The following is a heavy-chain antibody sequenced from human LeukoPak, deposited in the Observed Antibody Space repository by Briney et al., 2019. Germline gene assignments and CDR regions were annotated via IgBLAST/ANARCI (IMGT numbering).Heavy chain of an antibody. CDR3: ARLDSGSYTSQDGMDV. CDR2: ISTSGSTI. Sequence: PGGSLRLSCAASGFTFSSYAMSWVRQAPGKGLEWVSFISTSGSTIYYADSVKGRFTISRDNAKNSLYLQMNSLRDEDTAVYYCARLDSGSYTSQDGMDVWGQGTTVTVSS. V-gene: IGHV3-48*02. J-gene: IGHJ6*02. D-gene: IGHD1-26*01. CDR1: GFTFSSYA.